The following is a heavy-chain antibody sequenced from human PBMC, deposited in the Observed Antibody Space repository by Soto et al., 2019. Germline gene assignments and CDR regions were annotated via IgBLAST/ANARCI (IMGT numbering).Heavy chain of an antibody. Sequence: SETLSLTCTVCGGSVSSGSYYWSWIRQPPGKGLEWIGYIYYSGSTNYNPSLKSRVPISVDTSKNQFSLKLSSVTAADTAVYYCASGVVTAIHDYWGQGTLVTVSS. CDR3: ASGVVTAIHDY. V-gene: IGHV4-61*01. D-gene: IGHD2-21*02. J-gene: IGHJ4*02. CDR2: IYYSGST. CDR1: GGSVSSGSYY.